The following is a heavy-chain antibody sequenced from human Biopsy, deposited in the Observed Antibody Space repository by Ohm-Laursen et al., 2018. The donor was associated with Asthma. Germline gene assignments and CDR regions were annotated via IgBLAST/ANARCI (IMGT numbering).Heavy chain of an antibody. CDR3: ARGGYYGDRRYHNGLDV. V-gene: IGHV1-69*13. Sequence: SVKVSCKASGDIFSSFGIKWVRLAPGQGLEWMGGVIPIYGTTHTAQKFQGRVTITADESTSTAYIELTSLRPDDTAVYYCARGGYYGDRRYHNGLDVWGQGTAVTVSS. CDR2: VIPIYGTT. D-gene: IGHD4-17*01. CDR1: GDIFSSFG. J-gene: IGHJ6*02.